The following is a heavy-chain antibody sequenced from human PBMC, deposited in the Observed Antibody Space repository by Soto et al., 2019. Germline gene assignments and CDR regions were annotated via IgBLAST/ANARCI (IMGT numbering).Heavy chain of an antibody. D-gene: IGHD3-16*01. CDR1: GASVNDYY. CDR2: IHYAGSR. CDR3: ARWGHPAVKAFDI. V-gene: IGHV4-59*02. Sequence: LSETLSLTCTVSGASVNDYYWNWVRQPLGKGLEWIGFIHYAGSRIFNPSLQSRVTMSVDVSQNQFSLRLTSVTAADTAIYYCARWGHPAVKAFDIWGQGTTVTVSS. J-gene: IGHJ3*02.